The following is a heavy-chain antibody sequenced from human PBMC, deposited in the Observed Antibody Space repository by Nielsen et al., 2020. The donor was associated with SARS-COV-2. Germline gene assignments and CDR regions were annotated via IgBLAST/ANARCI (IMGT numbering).Heavy chain of an antibody. D-gene: IGHD3-10*01. V-gene: IGHV4-59*01. CDR1: GGSISSYF. Sequence: SETLSLTCTVSGGSISSYFWSWIRRPPGKGLEWIGYIYYSGDTNYNPALRSRATISVDTSNNNFSLRLNSVAAADTAVYYCARGTYSRFDDWGKGTLLTVSS. CDR2: IYYSGDT. CDR3: ARGTYSRFDD. J-gene: IGHJ4*02.